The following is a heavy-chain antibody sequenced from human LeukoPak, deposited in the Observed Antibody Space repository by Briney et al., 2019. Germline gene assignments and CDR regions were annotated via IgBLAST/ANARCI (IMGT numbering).Heavy chain of an antibody. CDR3: ARERDIVVVPAAPHDAFDI. J-gene: IGHJ3*02. CDR1: GYTFSSYG. D-gene: IGHD2-2*01. CDR2: INTNTGNP. V-gene: IGHV7-4-1*02. Sequence: GASVKVSCKASGYTFSSYGMNWVRQAPGQGLEWMGGINTNTGNPTYAQGFTGRFVFSLDTSVSTAYLQISSLKAEDTAVYYCARERDIVVVPAAPHDAFDIWGQGTMVTVSS.